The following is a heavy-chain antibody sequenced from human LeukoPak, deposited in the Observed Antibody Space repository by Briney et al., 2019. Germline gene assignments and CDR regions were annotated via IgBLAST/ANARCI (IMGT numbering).Heavy chain of an antibody. CDR1: GYIFTTYW. CDR2: VYPGDSET. V-gene: IGHV5-51*01. D-gene: IGHD5-18*01. J-gene: IGHJ6*02. CDR3: ARHKGYGNYYYYDLDV. Sequence: GESLQISCQCSGYIFTTYWIAWVRQLPGKGLEWMETVYPGDSETRDNPSFQGQVTISTDKSINTAYLQWSSLKASDTAMYYCARHKGYGNYYYYDLDVWGQGTTVTVSS.